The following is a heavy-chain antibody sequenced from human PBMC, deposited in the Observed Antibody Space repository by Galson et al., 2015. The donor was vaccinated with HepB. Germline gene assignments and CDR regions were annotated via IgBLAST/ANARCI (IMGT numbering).Heavy chain of an antibody. CDR1: GFTFDDYA. V-gene: IGHV3-9*01. CDR2: ISWNSGSI. Sequence: SLRLSCAASGFTFDDYAMHWVRQAPGKGLEWVSGISWNSGSIGYADSVKGRFTISRDNAKNSLYLQMNSLRAEDTALYYCAKGAAAGLNWYFDLWGRGTLVTVSS. J-gene: IGHJ2*01. D-gene: IGHD6-13*01. CDR3: AKGAAAGLNWYFDL.